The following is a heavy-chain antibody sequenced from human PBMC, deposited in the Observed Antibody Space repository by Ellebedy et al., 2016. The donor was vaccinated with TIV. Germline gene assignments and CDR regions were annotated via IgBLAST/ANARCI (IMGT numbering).Heavy chain of an antibody. J-gene: IGHJ2*01. V-gene: IGHV3-7*01. CDR3: ARDMGVTQNWYFDL. Sequence: GESLKISCAAWGFSFSNFWMSWVRQAPGKGLEWVAHIKTDGSETYYVDSVKGRFTISRDNSKNTLYLQMNSLRTEDTAVYYCARDMGVTQNWYFDLWGRGTLVTVSS. D-gene: IGHD2-21*02. CDR2: IKTDGSET. CDR1: GFSFSNFW.